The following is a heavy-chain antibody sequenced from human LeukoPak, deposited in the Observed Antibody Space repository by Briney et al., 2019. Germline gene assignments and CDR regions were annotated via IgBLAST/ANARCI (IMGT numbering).Heavy chain of an antibody. CDR1: GYTFTTYD. D-gene: IGHD3-22*01. Sequence: ASVKVSCKASGYTFTTYDITWVRQAPGQGLEWMGWMNPNSGDTAYAQKFQGRVAMTRDTSISTAYMELSSLRSEDTAVFYCARGLGDYYDTSDYYYADPGRWGQGALVTVAS. CDR2: MNPNSGDT. J-gene: IGHJ4*02. V-gene: IGHV1-8*01. CDR3: ARGLGDYYDTSDYYYADPGR.